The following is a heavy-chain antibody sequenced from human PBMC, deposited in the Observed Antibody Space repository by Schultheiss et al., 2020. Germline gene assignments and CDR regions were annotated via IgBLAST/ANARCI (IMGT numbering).Heavy chain of an antibody. D-gene: IGHD6-13*01. CDR2: IYHSGST. J-gene: IGHJ4*02. CDR1: GGSISSSNW. CDR3: ARVYSTSWYFYIDY. V-gene: IGHV4-4*02. Sequence: SETLSLTCAVSGGSISSSNWWSWVRQPPGKGLEWIGEIYHSGSTNYNPSLKSRVIISVDTSKIQFSLALTSVTAADTAVYYCARVYSTSWYFYIDYWGQGNLVTVSS.